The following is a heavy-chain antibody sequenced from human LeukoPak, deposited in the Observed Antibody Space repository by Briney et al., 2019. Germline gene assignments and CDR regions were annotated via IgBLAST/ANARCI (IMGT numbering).Heavy chain of an antibody. CDR2: IIPIFGTA. J-gene: IGHJ1*01. CDR1: GGTFSSYA. CDR3: ARSHTHSGYLAEYFQH. V-gene: IGHV1-69*13. D-gene: IGHD3-22*01. Sequence: SVKVSCTASGGTFSSYAISWVRQAPGQGLEWMGGIIPIFGTANYAQKFRGRVTITADESTSTAYMELSSLRSEDTAVYYCARSHTHSGYLAEYFQHWGQGTLVTVSS.